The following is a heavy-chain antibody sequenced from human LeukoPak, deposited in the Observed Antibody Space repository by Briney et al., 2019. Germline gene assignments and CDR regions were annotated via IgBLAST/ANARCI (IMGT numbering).Heavy chain of an antibody. J-gene: IGHJ6*03. CDR3: ARDSGKPNYYYYMDV. V-gene: IGHV1-2*02. CDR2: INPNSGGT. D-gene: IGHD1-26*01. Sequence: ASVKVSCKASGYTFTGYYMHWVRQAPGQGLEWTGWINPNSGGTNYAQKFQGRVTMTRDTSISTAYMELSRLRSDDTAVYYCARDSGKPNYYYYMDVWGKGTTVTISS. CDR1: GYTFTGYY.